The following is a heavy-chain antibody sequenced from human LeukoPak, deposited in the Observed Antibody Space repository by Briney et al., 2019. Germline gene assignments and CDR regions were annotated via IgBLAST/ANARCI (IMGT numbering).Heavy chain of an antibody. CDR3: AKVGYPGTCSGTSCYHDY. V-gene: IGHV3-30*02. D-gene: IGHD2-2*01. J-gene: IGHJ4*02. CDR1: GFTFSSYG. CDR2: IRYDGSNK. Sequence: GGSLRLSCAASGFTFSSYGMHWVRQAPGKGLEWVAFIRYDGSNKYYADSVKGRFTISRDNSKNTLYLQMNSLRAEDTAVYYCAKVGYPGTCSGTSCYHDYWGQGTLVTVSS.